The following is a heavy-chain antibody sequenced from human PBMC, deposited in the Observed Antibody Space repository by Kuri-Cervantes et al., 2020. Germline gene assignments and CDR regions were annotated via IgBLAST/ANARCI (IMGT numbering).Heavy chain of an antibody. D-gene: IGHD6-19*01. V-gene: IGHV3-9*01. J-gene: IGHJ3*02. CDR3: ARDCRWPVDAFDI. Sequence: GGSLRLSCAASGFTFDDYAMHWVRQAPGKGLEWVSGISWNSGSIGYADSVKGRFTISRDNAKNSLYLQMNSLRAEDTAVYYCARDCRWPVDAFDIWGQGTMVTVSS. CDR2: ISWNSGSI. CDR1: GFTFDDYA.